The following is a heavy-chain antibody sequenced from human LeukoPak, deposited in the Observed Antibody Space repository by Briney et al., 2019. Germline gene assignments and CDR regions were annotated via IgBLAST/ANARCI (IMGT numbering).Heavy chain of an antibody. CDR1: GFTFSSYS. J-gene: IGHJ6*02. CDR3: ARDQYYDILTGYYNYYYGMDV. CDR2: ISSSSSYI. Sequence: GGSLRLSCAASGFTFSSYSTNWVRQAPGKGLEWVSSISSSSSYIYYADSVKGRFTISRDNAKNSLYLQMNSLRAEDTAVYYCARDQYYDILTGYYNYYYGMDVWGQGTTVTVSS. V-gene: IGHV3-21*01. D-gene: IGHD3-9*01.